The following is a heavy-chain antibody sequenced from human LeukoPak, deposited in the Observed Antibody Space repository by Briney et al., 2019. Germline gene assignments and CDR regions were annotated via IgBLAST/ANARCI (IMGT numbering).Heavy chain of an antibody. CDR1: GGSISTYY. CDR2: VYYSGST. J-gene: IGHJ6*03. D-gene: IGHD3-10*01. CDR3: ARQRGFTMVRGVMAYMDV. Sequence: SETLSLTCIVSGGSISTYYWSWIRQPPGKGLEWIGYVYYSGSTNYNPSLKSRVTISVDTSKNQFSLKLSSVTAADTAVYYCARQRGFTMVRGVMAYMDVWGKGTTVTVSS. V-gene: IGHV4-59*08.